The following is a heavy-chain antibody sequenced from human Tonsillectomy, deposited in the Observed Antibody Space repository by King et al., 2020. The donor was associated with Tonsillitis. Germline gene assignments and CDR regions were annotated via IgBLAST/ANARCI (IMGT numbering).Heavy chain of an antibody. CDR1: GFTFSSYA. D-gene: IGHD2-2*02. CDR3: AKGGRYCSSTSCYTGWYLDL. V-gene: IGHV3-23*04. J-gene: IGHJ2*01. Sequence: VQLVESGGGLVQPGGSLRLSCAASGFTFSSYAMTWVREAPGKGLEWVSAISGSGGSTYYADSVKGRFTISRDNSKNTLYLQMNSLRAEDTALYYCAKGGRYCSSTSCYTGWYLDLWGRGTLVTVSS. CDR2: ISGSGGST.